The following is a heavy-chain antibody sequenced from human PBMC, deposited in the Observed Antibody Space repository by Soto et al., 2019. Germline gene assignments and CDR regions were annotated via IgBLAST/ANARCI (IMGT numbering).Heavy chain of an antibody. J-gene: IGHJ3*02. CDR3: AKATATGGGAFEI. V-gene: IGHV3-23*01. Sequence: GGSLILSCGVSGFICSSYDMSWVRQAPGKGLEWVSTILVGGSTHYEDSVKGRFTISRDTSKNTVYLQMNSLTAGDTAMYYCAKATATGGGAFEIYGQGTMVTVSS. CDR1: GFICSSYD. CDR2: ILVGGST. D-gene: IGHD2-8*02.